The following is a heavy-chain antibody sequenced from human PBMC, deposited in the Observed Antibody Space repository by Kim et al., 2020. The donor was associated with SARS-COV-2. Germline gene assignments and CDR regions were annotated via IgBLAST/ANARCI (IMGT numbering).Heavy chain of an antibody. Sequence: YTSGRTNYNPSLQSRATMSVDMSKNQFSLKLSSVTAADTAVYYCASALGHWGQGTLVTVSS. D-gene: IGHD3-16*02. CDR3: ASALGH. V-gene: IGHV4-4*07. CDR2: YTSGRT. J-gene: IGHJ4*02.